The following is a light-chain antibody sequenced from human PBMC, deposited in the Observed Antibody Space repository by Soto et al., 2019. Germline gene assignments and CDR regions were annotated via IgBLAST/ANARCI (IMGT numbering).Light chain of an antibody. CDR3: QQYNGYSRT. J-gene: IGKJ1*01. CDR1: QSIGSS. Sequence: DIQMTQSPSTLSASVGDRVTITCRASQSIGSSLAWYQQKPGKAPKLLIFDASSLERGVPSRFSGSGSGTAFTLTIRSLQPDDFSTYYCQQYNGYSRTFGQGTKVDNK. CDR2: DAS. V-gene: IGKV1-5*01.